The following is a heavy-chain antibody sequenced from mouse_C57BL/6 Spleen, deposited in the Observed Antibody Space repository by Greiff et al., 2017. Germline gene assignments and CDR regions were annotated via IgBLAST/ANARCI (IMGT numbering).Heavy chain of an antibody. J-gene: IGHJ1*03. CDR1: GYTFTSYW. CDR3: ARGATVVATNWYFDV. D-gene: IGHD1-1*01. CDR2: IYPGSGST. V-gene: IGHV1-55*01. Sequence: QVQLQQPGAELVKPGASVKMSCKASGYTFTSYWITWVKQRPGQGLEWIGDIYPGSGSTNYNDKFKSKATLTVDTSSSTAYMQLSSLTSEDSAVYYCARGATVVATNWYFDVWGTGTTVTVSS.